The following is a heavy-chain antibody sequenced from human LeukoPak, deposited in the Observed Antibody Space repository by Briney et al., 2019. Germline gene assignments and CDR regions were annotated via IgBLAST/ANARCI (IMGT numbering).Heavy chain of an antibody. V-gene: IGHV1-24*01. D-gene: IGHD4/OR15-4a*01. CDR3: ARAKLYYYGMDV. J-gene: IGHJ6*02. Sequence: ASVKVSCKVSGYTLTELSMHWVRQAPGKGLEWMGGFDPEDGETIYAQKFQGRVTMTEDTSTDTAYMELSSLRSEDTAVYYCARAKLYYYGMDVWGQGTTVTVSS. CDR2: FDPEDGET. CDR1: GYTLTELS.